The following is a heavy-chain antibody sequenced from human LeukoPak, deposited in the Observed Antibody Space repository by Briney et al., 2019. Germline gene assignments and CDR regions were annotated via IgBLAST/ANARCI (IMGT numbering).Heavy chain of an antibody. CDR3: AKDLGPSGMVASGGEDY. Sequence: PGGSLRLSCAASGFTFSSYGMHWVRQAPGKGLEWVAFIRYDGSNKYYADSVKGRFTISRDNSKNTLYLQMNSLRAEDTAVYYCAKDLGPSGMVASGGEDYWGQGTLVTVSS. D-gene: IGHD1-26*01. CDR1: GFTFSSYG. J-gene: IGHJ4*02. CDR2: IRYDGSNK. V-gene: IGHV3-30*02.